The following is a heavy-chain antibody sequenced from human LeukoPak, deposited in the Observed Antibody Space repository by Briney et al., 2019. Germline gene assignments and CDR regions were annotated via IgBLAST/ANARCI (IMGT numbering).Heavy chain of an antibody. CDR3: ARIAFGELSADP. Sequence: SETLSLTCTVSGGSISSSFYYWGWIRQPPGKGLEWIGNIYYSGSTYYNPSLKSRVTISVDTSKNQFSLKLSSVTAADTAVYYCARIAFGELSADPWGQGTLVTVSS. V-gene: IGHV4-39*01. D-gene: IGHD3-10*01. CDR1: GGSISSSFYY. CDR2: IYYSGST. J-gene: IGHJ5*02.